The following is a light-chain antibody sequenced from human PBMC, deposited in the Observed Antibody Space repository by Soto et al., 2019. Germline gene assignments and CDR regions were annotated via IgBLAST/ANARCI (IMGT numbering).Light chain of an antibody. CDR3: QQSYSTPLT. CDR2: AAS. J-gene: IGKJ4*01. Sequence: DIQITQSPSSLSASVGDRVTITCRASQSISSYLNWYQQKPGKAPKLLIYAASSLQSGVPSRFSGSGSGTDFTLTISSLQPEDFATYYCQQSYSTPLTFGGRAMV. CDR1: QSISSY. V-gene: IGKV1-39*01.